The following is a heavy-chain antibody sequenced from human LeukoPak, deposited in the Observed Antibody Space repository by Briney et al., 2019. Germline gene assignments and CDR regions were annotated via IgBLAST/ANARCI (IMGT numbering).Heavy chain of an antibody. D-gene: IGHD2-21*02. J-gene: IGHJ6*02. CDR2: FDPEDGET. CDR3: ARDQHLAYCGGDCYPRGMDV. V-gene: IGHV1-24*01. CDR1: GYTLTELS. Sequence: ASVKVSCKVSGYTLTELSMHWVRQAPGKGLEWMGGFDPEDGETIYAQKFQGRVTMTEDTSTDTAYMELSSLRSEDTAVYYCARDQHLAYCGGDCYPRGMDVWGQGTTVTVSS.